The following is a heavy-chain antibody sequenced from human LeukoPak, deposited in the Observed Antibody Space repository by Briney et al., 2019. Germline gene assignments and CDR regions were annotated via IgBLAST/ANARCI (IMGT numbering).Heavy chain of an antibody. J-gene: IGHJ4*02. V-gene: IGHV1-3*01. CDR2: INAGNGNT. Sequence: ASVKVSCKASGYTSTSYAMHWVRQAPGQRLEWMGWINAGNGNTKYSQKFQGRVTITRDTSASTAYMELSSLRSEDTAVYYCARRRAPKGPYCGGDCYTGYFDYWGQGTLVTVSS. CDR3: ARRRAPKGPYCGGDCYTGYFDY. D-gene: IGHD2-21*02. CDR1: GYTSTSYA.